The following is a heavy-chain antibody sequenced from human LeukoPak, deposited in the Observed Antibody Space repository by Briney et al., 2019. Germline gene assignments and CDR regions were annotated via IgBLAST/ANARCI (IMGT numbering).Heavy chain of an antibody. CDR3: ARDPGSSAFDL. J-gene: IGHJ4*02. D-gene: IGHD1-14*01. Sequence: QPGGSLRLSCAASGFTLSSHAMSWVRQAPGKGLEWISTFSESSGSAHYADSVKGRFTISRDNAKKSLFLELNSLRADDTAVFYCARDPGSSAFDLWGQGSLVTVST. CDR1: GFTLSSHA. CDR2: FSESSGSA. V-gene: IGHV3-23*01.